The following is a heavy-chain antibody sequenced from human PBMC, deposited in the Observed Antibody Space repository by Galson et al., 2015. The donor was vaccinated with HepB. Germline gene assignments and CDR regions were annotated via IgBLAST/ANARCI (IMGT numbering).Heavy chain of an antibody. Sequence: SVKVSCKASGYTFTGYYMHWVRQAPGQGLEWMGRINPNSGGTNYAQKFQGRVTMTRDTSISTAYMELSRLRSDDTAVYYCARVSAGRLGTVTHHRPTQNFDYWGQGTLVTVSS. J-gene: IGHJ4*02. CDR1: GYTFTGYY. CDR2: INPNSGGT. V-gene: IGHV1-2*06. D-gene: IGHD4-17*01. CDR3: ARVSAGRLGTVTHHRPTQNFDY.